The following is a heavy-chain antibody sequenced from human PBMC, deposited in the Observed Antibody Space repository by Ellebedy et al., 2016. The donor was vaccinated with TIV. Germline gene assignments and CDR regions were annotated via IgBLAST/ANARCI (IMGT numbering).Heavy chain of an antibody. V-gene: IGHV3-23*01. CDR3: AKRSQFTSISCFDY. D-gene: IGHD6-13*01. CDR2: ISGSGGST. J-gene: IGHJ4*02. Sequence: PGGSLRLSCEASGFTFSRFGMSRVRQVPGKGLEWVSGISGSGGSTYNAYSVKGRFNISRDNSKNMMYLHMNSLRADDTAVYYCAKRSQFTSISCFDYWGQGTLVTVSS. CDR1: GFTFSRFG.